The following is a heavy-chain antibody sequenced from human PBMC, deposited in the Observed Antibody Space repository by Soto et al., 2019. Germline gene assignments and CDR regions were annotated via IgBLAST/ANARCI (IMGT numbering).Heavy chain of an antibody. CDR1: GFTFSGFG. CDR3: ARPRGGYPYYHCGMDV. Sequence: GGSLRLSCAASGFTFSGFGMHWVRQAPGKGLEWVAFMSYDGSNTYQADSVKGRFTISRDISKNTLYLQMNSLRTEDTAVYYCARPRGGYPYYHCGMDVWGQGTTVTVSS. J-gene: IGHJ6*02. CDR2: MSYDGSNT. D-gene: IGHD5-12*01. V-gene: IGHV3-30*03.